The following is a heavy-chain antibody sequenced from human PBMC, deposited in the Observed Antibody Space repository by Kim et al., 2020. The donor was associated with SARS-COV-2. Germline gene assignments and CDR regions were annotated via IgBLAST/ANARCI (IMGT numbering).Heavy chain of an antibody. CDR1: GGTFSSYA. D-gene: IGHD3-22*01. CDR3: ARSSYYYDSSGYYYAFDI. Sequence: SVKVSCKASGGTFSSYAISWVRQAPGQGLEWMGGIIPIFGTANYAQKFQGRVTITADESTSTAYMELSSLRSEDTAVYYCARSSYYYDSSGYYYAFDIWGQGTMVTVSS. CDR2: IIPIFGTA. J-gene: IGHJ3*02. V-gene: IGHV1-69*13.